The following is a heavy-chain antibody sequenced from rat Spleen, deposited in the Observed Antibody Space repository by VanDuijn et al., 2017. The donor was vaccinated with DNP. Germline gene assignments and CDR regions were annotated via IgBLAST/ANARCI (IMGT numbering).Heavy chain of an antibody. Sequence: EVQLQESGPGLVKPSQSLSLTCSVTGYSITSSYRWNWIRKFPGNKLEWMGYINSAGSTNYNPSLKSRISITRDTSKNQFFLQVNPVTNEDTATYCWASSRGGTMMVAYWGQGSLVTVS. CDR3: ASSRGGTMMVAY. V-gene: IGHV3-3*01. J-gene: IGHJ3*01. CDR2: INSAGST. D-gene: IGHD1-12*02. CDR1: GYSITSSYR.